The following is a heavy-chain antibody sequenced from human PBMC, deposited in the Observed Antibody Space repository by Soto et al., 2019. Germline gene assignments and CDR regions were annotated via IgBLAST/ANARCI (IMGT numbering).Heavy chain of an antibody. D-gene: IGHD3-10*01. CDR1: GGSFSGYY. V-gene: IGHV4-34*01. CDR3: ARGRTYYYGSGSYYKS. CDR2: INHSGST. Sequence: SETLSLTCAVYGGSFSGYYWSWIRQPPGKGLEWIGEINHSGSTNYNPSLKSRVTISVDTSKNQFSLKLSSVTAADTAVYYCARGRTYYYGSGSYYKSWGQGTLVTVSS. J-gene: IGHJ4*02.